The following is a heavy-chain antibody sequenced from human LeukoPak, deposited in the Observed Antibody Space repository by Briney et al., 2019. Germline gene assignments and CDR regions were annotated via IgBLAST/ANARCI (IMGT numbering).Heavy chain of an antibody. D-gene: IGHD2-2*03. V-gene: IGHV3-23*01. CDR2: ISGSGGST. CDR3: AKVPWIDYYYGMDV. J-gene: IGHJ6*02. Sequence: GGSLRLSCAASGFTFSSYAMSWVRQAPGKGLEWVSAISGSGGSTYYADSVKGRFTISRDNSKNALYLQMNSLRAEDTAVYYCAKVPWIDYYYGMDVWGQGTTVTVAS. CDR1: GFTFSSYA.